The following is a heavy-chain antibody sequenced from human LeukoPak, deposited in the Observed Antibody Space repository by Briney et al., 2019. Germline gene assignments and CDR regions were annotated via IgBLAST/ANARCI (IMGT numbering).Heavy chain of an antibody. J-gene: IGHJ4*02. CDR1: GFTFSSYA. CDR2: ISGSGGNT. V-gene: IGHV3-23*01. D-gene: IGHD6-13*01. CDR3: AKVSWANYFDY. Sequence: GRSLRLSGAASGFTFSSYAMSWVRQAPGKGLEWVSGISGSGGNTHYADSVRGRFTISRDNSKNTLYLQMNSLRAEDTAIYYCAKVSWANYFDYWGRGTLVTVSS.